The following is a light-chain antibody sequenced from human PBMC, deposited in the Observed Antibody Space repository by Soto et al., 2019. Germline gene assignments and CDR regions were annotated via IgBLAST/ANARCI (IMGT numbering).Light chain of an antibody. J-gene: IGKJ1*01. CDR3: QQYYNYWT. CDR1: HDISYY. CDR2: DAS. Sequence: DVQMTQSPSSLSAAVGYRVTITCQASHDISYYLNWYQHKPGKAPKLLIYDASSLESGVPVRFSGGGSGTEFTLTISSLQRDDFATYYCQQYYNYWTFGQGTKVDIK. V-gene: IGKV1-5*01.